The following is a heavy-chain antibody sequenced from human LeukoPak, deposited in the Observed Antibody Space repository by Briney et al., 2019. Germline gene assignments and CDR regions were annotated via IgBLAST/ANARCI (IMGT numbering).Heavy chain of an antibody. Sequence: GVSLRLSCTASGFTFSTYSMIWVRQAPGKGLEWVSYIRSSGSTTYYADSVQGRFTISRDDAENSLYLQMSSLRGEDTGVYYCARVNYYALDYWGQGALVTVAS. CDR1: GFTFSTYS. CDR3: ARVNYYALDY. V-gene: IGHV3-48*01. CDR2: IRSSGSTT. J-gene: IGHJ4*02. D-gene: IGHD3-10*01.